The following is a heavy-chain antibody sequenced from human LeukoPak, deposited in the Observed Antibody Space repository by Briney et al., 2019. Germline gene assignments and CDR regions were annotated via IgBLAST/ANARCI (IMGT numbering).Heavy chain of an antibody. V-gene: IGHV1-8*01. CDR2: MNPNSGNT. CDR3: ARGFFGDDYGDYGFDP. D-gene: IGHD4-17*01. CDR1: GYTFTSYD. Sequence: VASVKVSCKASGYTFTSYDINWVRQATGQGLEWMGWMNPNSGNTGYAQKFQGRVTMTRNTYISTAYMELSSLRSEDTAVYYCARGFFGDDYGDYGFDPWGQGTLVTVSS. J-gene: IGHJ5*02.